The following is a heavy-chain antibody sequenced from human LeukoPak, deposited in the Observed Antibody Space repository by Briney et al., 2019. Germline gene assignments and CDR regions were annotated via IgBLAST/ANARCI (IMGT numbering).Heavy chain of an antibody. V-gene: IGHV3-30-3*01. Sequence: GGSLRLSCAASGFTFSSYAMHWVRQAPGKGLEWVAVISYDGSNKYYADSVKGRFTISRDNSKNTLYLQMNSLRAEDTAVYYCAKDKSAFDIWGQGTMVTVSS. CDR3: AKDKSAFDI. CDR2: ISYDGSNK. J-gene: IGHJ3*02. CDR1: GFTFSSYA.